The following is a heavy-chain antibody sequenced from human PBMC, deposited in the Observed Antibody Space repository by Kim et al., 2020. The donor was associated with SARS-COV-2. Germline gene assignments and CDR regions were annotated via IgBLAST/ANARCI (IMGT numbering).Heavy chain of an antibody. J-gene: IGHJ1*01. V-gene: IGHV4-39*01. CDR1: GGSISSSSYY. CDR3: ARGNYYDSSGPPD. CDR2: IYYSGST. Sequence: SETLSLTCTVSGGSISSSSYYWGWIRQPPGKGLEWIGSIYYSGSTYYNPSLKSRVTISVDTSKNQFSLKLSSVTAADTAVYYCARGNYYDSSGPPDWGQGTLVTVS. D-gene: IGHD3-22*01.